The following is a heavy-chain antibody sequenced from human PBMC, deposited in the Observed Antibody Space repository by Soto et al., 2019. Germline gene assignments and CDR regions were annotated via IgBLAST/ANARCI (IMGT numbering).Heavy chain of an antibody. V-gene: IGHV3-21*01. CDR2: ISSSSSYI. D-gene: IGHD7-27*01. Sequence: GGSLRLSCAASGFTFSSYSMNWVRQAPGKGLEWVSSISSSSSYIYYADSVKGRFTISRDNAKNSLYLQMNSLRAEDTAVYYCARVYSQLGQPRDWGQGTLVTVSS. CDR3: ARVYSQLGQPRD. CDR1: GFTFSSYS. J-gene: IGHJ4*02.